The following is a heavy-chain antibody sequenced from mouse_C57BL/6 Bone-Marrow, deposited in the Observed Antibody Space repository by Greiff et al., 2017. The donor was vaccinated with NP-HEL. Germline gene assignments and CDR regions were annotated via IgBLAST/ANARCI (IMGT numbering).Heavy chain of an antibody. Sequence: EVMLVESGGDLVKPGGSLKLSCAASGFTFSSYGMSWVRQTPDKRLEWVATISSGGGYTYYPDSVKGRSTISRDNAKNTLYLQMSSLKSEDTAMYYCARHPTVVAYYFDYWGRGTTLTVSS. CDR2: ISSGGGYT. V-gene: IGHV5-6*01. CDR1: GFTFSSYG. CDR3: ARHPTVVAYYFDY. J-gene: IGHJ2*01. D-gene: IGHD1-1*01.